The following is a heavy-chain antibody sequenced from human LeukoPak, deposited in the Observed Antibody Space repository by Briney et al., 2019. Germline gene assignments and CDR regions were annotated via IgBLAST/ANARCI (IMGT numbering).Heavy chain of an antibody. Sequence: GGSLRLSCAASGFTFSDYYMSWIRQAPGKGLEWVSYISSSGSTIYYADSVKGRFTISRDNAKNSLYLQMNSLSADDTALYYCVKDRDYDTSGGPDYWGQGTLVTVSS. J-gene: IGHJ4*02. D-gene: IGHD3-22*01. CDR3: VKDRDYDTSGGPDY. V-gene: IGHV3-11*01. CDR2: ISSSGSTI. CDR1: GFTFSDYY.